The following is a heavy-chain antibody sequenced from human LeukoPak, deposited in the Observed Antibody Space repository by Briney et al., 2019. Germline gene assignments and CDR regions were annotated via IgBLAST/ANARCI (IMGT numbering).Heavy chain of an antibody. V-gene: IGHV4-4*07. D-gene: IGHD3-10*01. CDR2: IYTSGRT. J-gene: IGHJ5*02. CDR3: ARGDTMVRGAPVDP. CDR1: GDSINNYY. Sequence: SETLSLTCTVSGDSINNYYWHWIRQPAGKGLEWIGRIYTSGRTNYNPSLKSRVTMSIDTSKNQFSLKLTSLTAADTAVYYCARGDTMVRGAPVDPWGQGTLVTVSS.